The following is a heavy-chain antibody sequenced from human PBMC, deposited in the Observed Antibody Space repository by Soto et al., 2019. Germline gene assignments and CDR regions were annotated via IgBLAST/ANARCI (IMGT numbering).Heavy chain of an antibody. CDR1: GLTFSTYW. V-gene: IGHV3-74*01. J-gene: IGHJ5*02. CDR2: INSDGSRT. Sequence: GGSLRLSCVASGLTFSTYWMHWVRQAPGKGLMWVSRINSDGSRTSYADSVRGRFTIARDNAKNTLHLEMKSLRADDTAVYYCARVVSIGWFDPWGQGTQVTVSS. CDR3: ARVVSIGWFDP.